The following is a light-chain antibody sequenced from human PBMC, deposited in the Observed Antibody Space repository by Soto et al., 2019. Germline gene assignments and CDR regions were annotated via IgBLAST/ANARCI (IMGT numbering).Light chain of an antibody. CDR1: QSVSSSY. Sequence: EIVLTQSPGTLSLSPGERATLSCRASQSVSSSYLAWYQQKPGQAPRLLIYSASSRATGIPDRFSGSGSGTDFTLTISRLEPEDFAVYYCQQYANSPYTFGQGTKLEIK. CDR2: SAS. CDR3: QQYANSPYT. V-gene: IGKV3-20*01. J-gene: IGKJ2*01.